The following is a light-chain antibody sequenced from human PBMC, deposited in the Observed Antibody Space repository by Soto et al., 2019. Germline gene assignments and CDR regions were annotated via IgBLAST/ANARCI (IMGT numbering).Light chain of an antibody. V-gene: IGLV2-11*01. J-gene: IGLJ1*01. CDR2: DAS. CDR1: RSDVGGYNF. Sequence: QSVLTQPRSVSGSPGQSVTIPGPGPRSDVGGYNFVSWYQQHPGKAPKVMIYDASERPSGVPDRFSGSKYGNTASLTISGLQAEDEADYYCCSYAGSPRYVLGTGTKVTVL. CDR3: CSYAGSPRYV.